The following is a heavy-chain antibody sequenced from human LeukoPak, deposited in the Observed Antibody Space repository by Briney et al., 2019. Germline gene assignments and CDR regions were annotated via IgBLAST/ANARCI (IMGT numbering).Heavy chain of an antibody. D-gene: IGHD3-9*01. CDR3: AKWGDYDILTGYYVSDF. Sequence: PGASLRLSCAASGFIFRNYAMSWVRQAPWKGLEWVSAITGSGDSTYYADSVKGRFTISRDNSKNTLYVEMNTLRAEDTAVYYCAKWGDYDILTGYYVSDFWGQGTLVTVSS. J-gene: IGHJ4*02. CDR1: GFIFRNYA. V-gene: IGHV3-23*01. CDR2: ITGSGDST.